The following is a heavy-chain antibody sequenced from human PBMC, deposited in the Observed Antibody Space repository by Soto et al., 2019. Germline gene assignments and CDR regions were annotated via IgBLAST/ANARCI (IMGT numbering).Heavy chain of an antibody. CDR3: ASSTGFLIVKRHKSIDP. D-gene: IGHD2-21*01. CDR1: GGSISSSSYY. CDR2: IYYSGST. V-gene: IGHV4-39*01. Sequence: SDTLSLTCTVSGGSISSSSYYWGWIRQPPGKGLEWIGSIYYSGSTYYNPSLKSRVTISVDTSKNQFSLKLSSVTAADTAVYYCASSTGFLIVKRHKSIDPRDQGTRVTVFS. J-gene: IGHJ5*02.